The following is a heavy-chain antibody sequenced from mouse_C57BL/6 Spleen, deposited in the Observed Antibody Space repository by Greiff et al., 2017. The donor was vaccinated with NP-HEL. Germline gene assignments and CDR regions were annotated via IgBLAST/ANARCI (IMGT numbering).Heavy chain of an antibody. J-gene: IGHJ3*01. CDR2: IYPRSGNT. D-gene: IGHD3-2*02. CDR1: GYTFTSYG. CDR3: ARAQGWFAY. Sequence: VQLQESGAELARPGASVKLSCKASGYTFTSYGISWVKQRTGQGLEWIGEIYPRSGNTYYNEKFKGKATLTADKSSSTAYMELRSLTSEDSAVYFCARAQGWFAYWGQGTLVTVSA. V-gene: IGHV1-81*01.